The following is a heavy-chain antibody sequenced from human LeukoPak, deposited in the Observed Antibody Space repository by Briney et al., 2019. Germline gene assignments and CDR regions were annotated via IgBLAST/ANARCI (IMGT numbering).Heavy chain of an antibody. CDR3: AKDGLVAAAGRFDY. J-gene: IGHJ4*02. V-gene: IGHV3-23*01. D-gene: IGHD6-13*01. Sequence: GSLRLSCAASGFTFSSYAMSWVRQAPGKGLEWVSAISGSGDSTYYADSVKGRFTISRDNSKNTLYVQMNSLRAEDTAIYYCAKDGLVAAAGRFDYWGQGTLVTVSS. CDR1: GFTFSSYA. CDR2: ISGSGDST.